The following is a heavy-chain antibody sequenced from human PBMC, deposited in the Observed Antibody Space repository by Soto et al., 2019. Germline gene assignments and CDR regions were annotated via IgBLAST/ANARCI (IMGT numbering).Heavy chain of an antibody. CDR2: ISAYNGNT. CDR3: AREAYYYDSSGYQIIYYGMDV. CDR1: GYTFTSYG. Sequence: ASVKVSCKASGYTFTSYGISWVRQAPGQGLEWMGWISAYNGNTNYAQKLQGRVTMTTDTSTSTAYMELRSLRSDDTAVYYCAREAYYYDSSGYQIIYYGMDVWGQGTTVTVSS. V-gene: IGHV1-18*01. D-gene: IGHD3-22*01. J-gene: IGHJ6*02.